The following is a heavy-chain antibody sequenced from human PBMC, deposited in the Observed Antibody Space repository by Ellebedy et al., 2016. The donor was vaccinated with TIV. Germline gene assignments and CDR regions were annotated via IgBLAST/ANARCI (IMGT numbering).Heavy chain of an antibody. D-gene: IGHD6-13*01. Sequence: SVKVSXXASGGTFSSYAISWVRQAPGQGLEWMGGIIPIFGTANYAQKFQGRVTITADESTSTAYMELSSLRSEDTAVYYCARGRTAAGTENWFDPWGQGTLVTVSS. V-gene: IGHV1-69*13. CDR2: IIPIFGTA. J-gene: IGHJ5*02. CDR1: GGTFSSYA. CDR3: ARGRTAAGTENWFDP.